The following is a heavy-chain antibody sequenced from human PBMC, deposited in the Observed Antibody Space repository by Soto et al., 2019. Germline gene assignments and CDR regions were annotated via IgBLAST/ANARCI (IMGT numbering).Heavy chain of an antibody. CDR2: IWYDGSNK. Sequence: GGSLRLSCAASGFTFSSYGMHWVRQAPGKGLEWVAVIWYDGSNKYYADSVKGRFTISRDNSKNTLYLQMNSLRAEDTAVYYCARGRGGYNRYYFDYWGQGTLVTVSS. D-gene: IGHD5-12*01. CDR3: ARGRGGYNRYYFDY. CDR1: GFTFSSYG. J-gene: IGHJ4*02. V-gene: IGHV3-33*01.